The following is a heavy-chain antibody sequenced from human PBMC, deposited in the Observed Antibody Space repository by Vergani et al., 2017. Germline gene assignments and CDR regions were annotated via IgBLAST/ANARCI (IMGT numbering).Heavy chain of an antibody. J-gene: IGHJ4*02. D-gene: IGHD4-17*01. CDR1: GDSLRGHY. V-gene: IGHV4-59*11. CDR2: IYYSGST. CDR3: ARYPLRYYFDY. Sequence: QVQLRQWGAGLVKPSETLSLTCGIYGDSLRGHYWSWIRQPPGKGLEWIGYIYYSGSTNYNPSLKSRVTISVDTSKNQFSLKLSSVTAADTAVYYCARYPLRYYFDYWGQGTLVTVSS.